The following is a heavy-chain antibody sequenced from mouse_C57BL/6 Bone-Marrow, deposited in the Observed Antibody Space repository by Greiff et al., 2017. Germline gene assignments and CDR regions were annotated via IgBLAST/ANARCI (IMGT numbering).Heavy chain of an antibody. CDR1: GFTFSDAW. J-gene: IGHJ1*03. CDR2: IRNKANNHAT. D-gene: IGHD1-1*01. V-gene: IGHV6-6*01. Sequence: EVKVVESGGGLVQPGGSMKLSCAASGFTFSDAWMDWVRQSPEKGLEWVAEIRNKANNHATYYAESVKGRFTISKDYYKRSVYLQMNSLRAEDTGIYYCTGTTVVSWYFDVWGTGTTVTVSS. CDR3: TGTTVVSWYFDV.